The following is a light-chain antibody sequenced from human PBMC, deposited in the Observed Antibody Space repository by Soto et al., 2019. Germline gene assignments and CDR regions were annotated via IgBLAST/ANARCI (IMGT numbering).Light chain of an antibody. V-gene: IGLV7-46*01. CDR2: DTS. CDR1: TGAVTSGHY. CDR3: LLSYSGGRAV. Sequence: QTVVTQEPSLTVSPGGTVTLTCGSSTGAVTSGHYPYWFQQKPGQAPRTLIYDTSNKHSWTPARFSVSLLGGKAALTLSGAQPEDEAEYYCLLSYSGGRAVFGGGTQLTVL. J-gene: IGLJ7*01.